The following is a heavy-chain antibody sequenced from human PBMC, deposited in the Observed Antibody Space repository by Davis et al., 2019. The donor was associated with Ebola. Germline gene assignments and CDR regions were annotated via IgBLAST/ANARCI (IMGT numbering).Heavy chain of an antibody. J-gene: IGHJ3*02. CDR1: GFTFSDYY. CDR3: ASRVGWGSGAFDI. V-gene: IGHV3-11*06. Sequence: GESLKISCAASGFTFSDYYMSWIRPAPGKVLEWVSYISSSSSYTNYADSVKGRFTISRDNAKNSLYLQMNSLRAEDTAVYYWASRVGWGSGAFDIWGQGTMVTVSS. D-gene: IGHD2-21*01. CDR2: ISSSSSYT.